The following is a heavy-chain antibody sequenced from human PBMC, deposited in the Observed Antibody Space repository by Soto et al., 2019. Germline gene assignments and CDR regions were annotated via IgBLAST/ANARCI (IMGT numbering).Heavy chain of an antibody. CDR2: IIPILNSA. Sequence: QVQLVQSGAEVKKPGSSVKVSCKASGGTFSSYAMSWVRQAPGQGLEWMGAIIPILNSANYAQKFQDRFTIAEDESTRTAFMELSSLKSEDTAVYYCARDRGAVLQGSSVFEFCGQGTLVTVSS. CDR3: ARDRGAVLQGSSVFEF. D-gene: IGHD1-26*01. J-gene: IGHJ4*02. V-gene: IGHV1-69*01. CDR1: GGTFSSYA.